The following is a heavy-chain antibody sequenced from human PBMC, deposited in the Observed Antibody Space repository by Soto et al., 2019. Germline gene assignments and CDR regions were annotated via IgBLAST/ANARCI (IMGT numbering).Heavy chain of an antibody. D-gene: IGHD2-2*01. J-gene: IGHJ5*02. CDR2: INSDGSRT. V-gene: IGHV3-74*01. CDR3: TREPLYCSSTSCYESNWFDP. Sequence: EVQLVESGGGLVQPGGSLRLSCAASGFTFSSYWMHWVRQAPGKGLVWVSRINSDGSRTNYADSVKGRVTLSRDNAKNTLYLQMNSVTAEDTAVYYCTREPLYCSSTSCYESNWFDPRGQGTMVTVSS. CDR1: GFTFSSYW.